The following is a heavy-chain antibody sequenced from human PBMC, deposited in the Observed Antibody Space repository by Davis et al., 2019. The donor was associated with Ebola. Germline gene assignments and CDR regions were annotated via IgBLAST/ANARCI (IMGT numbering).Heavy chain of an antibody. CDR2: ISSGSLYI. CDR1: GFTFSSYS. Sequence: GESLKISCAGSGFTFSSYSMNWVRQAPGKGLEWVSSISSGSLYIYYADSVKGRFTISRDNAKNSLYLQMNSLRAEDTAVYYCARDYYDSSGYYYVNAFDIWGQGTMVTVSS. V-gene: IGHV3-21*01. CDR3: ARDYYDSSGYYYVNAFDI. D-gene: IGHD3-22*01. J-gene: IGHJ3*02.